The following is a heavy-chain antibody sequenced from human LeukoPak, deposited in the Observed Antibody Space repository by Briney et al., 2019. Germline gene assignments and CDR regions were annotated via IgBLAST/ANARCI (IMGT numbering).Heavy chain of an antibody. D-gene: IGHD2-21*01. J-gene: IGHJ5*02. CDR1: GYSFTDYS. Sequence: ASLKVSCKTSGYSFTDYSMHWVRQAPGQGLEWMGWINPNSGGTSSAQNFQGRFTMTRDTSITTVYLEVSWLTSDDTAIYYCARADRLDGVSYLIGPWGQGTLVTVSS. CDR3: ARADRLDGVSYLIGP. V-gene: IGHV1-2*02. CDR2: INPNSGGT.